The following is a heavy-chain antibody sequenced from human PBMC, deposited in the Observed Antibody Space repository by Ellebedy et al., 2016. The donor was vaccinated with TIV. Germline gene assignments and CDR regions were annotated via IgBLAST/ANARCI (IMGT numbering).Heavy chain of an antibody. CDR1: GYTFWNYG. CDR3: ARDIRMRPLPMEGPVEDPLETFSYGMDV. J-gene: IGHJ6*02. Sequence: ASVKVSCXASGYTFWNYGISWVRQAPGQGLEWMGWISVYNGETKYAKKFQGRVTLIKDRTTFTAYMELRSLRSDDTAVYYCARDIRMRPLPMEGPVEDPLETFSYGMDVWGQGTTVTVSS. D-gene: IGHD1-1*01. CDR2: ISVYNGET. V-gene: IGHV1-18*04.